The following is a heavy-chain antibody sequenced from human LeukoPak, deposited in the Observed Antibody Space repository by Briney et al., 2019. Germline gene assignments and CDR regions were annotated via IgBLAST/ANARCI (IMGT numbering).Heavy chain of an antibody. D-gene: IGHD1-1*01. CDR3: VTWNDGGGNS. J-gene: IGHJ4*02. Sequence: GGSLSLSCSACGFTCRAYALHWVRQAPGKGMEHVSAVSSNGDNTYYADSVQGRFTISRDNSKNTVYLQMRTLRPEDTAVYYCVTWNDGGGNSWGQGTLVTISS. CDR1: GFTCRAYA. V-gene: IGHV3-64D*09. CDR2: VSSNGDNT.